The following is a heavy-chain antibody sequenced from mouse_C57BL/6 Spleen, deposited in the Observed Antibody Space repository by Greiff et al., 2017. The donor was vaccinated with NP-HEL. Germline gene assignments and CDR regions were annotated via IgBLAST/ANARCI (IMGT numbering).Heavy chain of an antibody. D-gene: IGHD1-1*01. CDR3: ARGYYYGSSPLDY. CDR2: ISSGSSTI. CDR1: GFTFSDYG. J-gene: IGHJ2*01. Sequence: EVHLVESGGGLVKPGGSLKLSCAASGFTFSDYGMHWVRQAPEKGLEWVAYISSGSSTIYYADTVKGRFTISRDNAKNTLFLQMTSLRSEDTAMYYCARGYYYGSSPLDYWGQGTTLTVSS. V-gene: IGHV5-17*01.